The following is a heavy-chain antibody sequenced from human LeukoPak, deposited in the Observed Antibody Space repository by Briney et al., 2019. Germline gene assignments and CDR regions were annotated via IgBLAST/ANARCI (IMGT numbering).Heavy chain of an antibody. CDR2: IYSGGST. J-gene: IGHJ4*02. D-gene: IGHD2-21*01. CDR1: GFTVSDNY. Sequence: GGSLRLSCAASGFTVSDNYMNWVRQAPGKGLEWVSVIYSGGSTYYADSVKGRFTISRDNSKNTLYLQMNSLRAEDTAVYYCARVPGASYGDYWGQGTLVTVSS. V-gene: IGHV3-66*01. CDR3: ARVPGASYGDY.